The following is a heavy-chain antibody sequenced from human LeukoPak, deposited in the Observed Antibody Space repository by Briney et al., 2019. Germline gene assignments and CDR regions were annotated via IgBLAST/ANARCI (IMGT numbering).Heavy chain of an antibody. V-gene: IGHV3-33*01. CDR3: ARGGYSIMDWFDP. CDR2: IWYDASNK. D-gene: IGHD6-13*01. J-gene: IGHJ5*02. Sequence: PSGRSLRLSCAASGFTFSNYGMHWVRQAPGKGLEWVAVIWYDASNKYYTDSVKGRFTISRDNSKNTLYVQMNSLRAEDTAVYYCARGGYSIMDWFDPWGQGTLVTVSS. CDR1: GFTFSNYG.